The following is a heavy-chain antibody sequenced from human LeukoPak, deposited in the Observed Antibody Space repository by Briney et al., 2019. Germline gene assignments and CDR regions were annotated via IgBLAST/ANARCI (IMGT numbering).Heavy chain of an antibody. Sequence: GGSLRLSCAASGFTFSSYAMHWVRQAPGKGLEWVAVISYDGGNKYYADSVKGRFTISRDNSKNTLYLQMNSLRAEDTAVYYCAREKPLGQYFDYWGQGTLVTVSS. CDR1: GFTFSSYA. D-gene: IGHD7-27*01. CDR3: AREKPLGQYFDY. V-gene: IGHV3-30-3*01. CDR2: ISYDGGNK. J-gene: IGHJ4*02.